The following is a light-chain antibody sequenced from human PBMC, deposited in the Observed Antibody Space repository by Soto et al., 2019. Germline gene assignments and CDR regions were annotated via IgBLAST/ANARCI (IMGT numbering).Light chain of an antibody. CDR1: QVVGKNY. Sequence: EVVLTQFPGTLSLSPGERATLSCRASQVVGKNYLAWYQQKPGRAPRLLIYTASTRATGIPDRFSGRGSGTDFTLTISRLEPEDFAVYYCQQYGDIPRTFGRGTKVEVK. CDR3: QQYGDIPRT. CDR2: TAS. V-gene: IGKV3-20*01. J-gene: IGKJ1*01.